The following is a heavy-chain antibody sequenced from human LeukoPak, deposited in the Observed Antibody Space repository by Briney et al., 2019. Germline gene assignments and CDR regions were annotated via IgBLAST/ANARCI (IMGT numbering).Heavy chain of an antibody. CDR1: GGSITRSSYY. Sequence: PSETLFLTCTVSGGSITRSSYYWAWIRQPPGKALEWIATVYYSGSTYYNPSLQSRVTISIDTSKKQFSLKLSSVTAADTAVYYCARVSLVRGAPDYYFDYWGQGTLVTVSS. CDR3: ARVSLVRGAPDYYFDY. J-gene: IGHJ4*02. D-gene: IGHD3-10*01. CDR2: VYYSGST. V-gene: IGHV4-39*07.